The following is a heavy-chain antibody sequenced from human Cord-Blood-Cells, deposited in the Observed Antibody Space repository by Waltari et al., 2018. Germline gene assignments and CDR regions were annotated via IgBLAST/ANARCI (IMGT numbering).Heavy chain of an antibody. J-gene: IGHJ6*02. CDR3: ARLHIAAVIYGMDV. V-gene: IGHV4-39*01. CDR2: IYYSGST. Sequence: QLQLQESGPGLVKPSETLSLTCTVSGGSISSSSYYWGWIRPPPGKGLEWIGSIYYSGSTYYNPSLKSRVTISVDTSKNQFSLKLSSVTAADTAVYYCARLHIAAVIYGMDVWGQGTTVTVSS. D-gene: IGHD6-13*01. CDR1: GGSISSSSYY.